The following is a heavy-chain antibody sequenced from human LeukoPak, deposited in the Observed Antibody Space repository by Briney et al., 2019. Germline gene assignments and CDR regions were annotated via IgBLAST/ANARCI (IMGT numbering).Heavy chain of an antibody. Sequence: QPGGSLRLSCAASGFTFGSSGMHWVRQAPGKGLEWVAFISYGGSNRYYADSVKGRFTISRDNSKNTLYLQMNSLRAEDTAVYYCAKETRGSYSDYWGQGTLVTVSS. CDR2: ISYGGSNR. CDR1: GFTFGSSG. D-gene: IGHD5-12*01. J-gene: IGHJ4*02. V-gene: IGHV3-30*02. CDR3: AKETRGSYSDY.